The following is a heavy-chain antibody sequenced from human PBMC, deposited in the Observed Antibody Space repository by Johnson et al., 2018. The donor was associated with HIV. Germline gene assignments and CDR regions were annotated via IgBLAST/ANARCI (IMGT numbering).Heavy chain of an antibody. CDR2: IKQDGGEK. CDR1: GFTVSTSY. D-gene: IGHD3-22*01. V-gene: IGHV3-7*03. CDR3: AKGSPYYYDGSDYHKAFDL. J-gene: IGHJ3*01. Sequence: LVESGGGLVQPGGSLRLSCAVSGFTVSTSYMSWVRQAPGKGLEWVANIKQDGGEKFYVDSVKGRFTISRDNAKNSLYLEMNSLRAEDTAVYFCAKGSPYYYDGSDYHKAFDLWGQGTMVTVSS.